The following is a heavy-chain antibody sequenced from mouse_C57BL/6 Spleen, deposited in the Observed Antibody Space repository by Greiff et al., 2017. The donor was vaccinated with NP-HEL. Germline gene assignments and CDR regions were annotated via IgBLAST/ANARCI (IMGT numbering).Heavy chain of an antibody. D-gene: IGHD1-1*01. V-gene: IGHV1-69*01. CDR1: GYTFTSYW. CDR3: AREGSSYDYFDY. J-gene: IGHJ2*01. Sequence: QVQLQQPGAELVMPGASVKLSCKASGYTFTSYWMHWVKQRPGQGLEWIGEIDPSDSYTNYNQKFKGKSTLTVDKSSSTAYMQLSSLTSEDSAVYYCAREGSSYDYFDYWGQGTTLTVSS. CDR2: IDPSDSYT.